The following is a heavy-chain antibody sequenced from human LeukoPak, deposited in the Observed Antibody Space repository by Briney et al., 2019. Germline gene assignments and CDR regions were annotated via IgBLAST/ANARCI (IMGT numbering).Heavy chain of an antibody. CDR3: ARYYYDSSGPFDY. CDR2: IYYSGST. D-gene: IGHD3-22*01. Sequence: SETLSPTYTVSGGSISSGDYYWSWIRQPPGKGLEWIGYIYYSGSTYYNPSLKSRVTISVDTSKNQFSLKLSSVTAADTAVYYCARYYYDSSGPFDYWGQGTLVTVSS. V-gene: IGHV4-30-4*01. J-gene: IGHJ4*02. CDR1: GGSISSGDYY.